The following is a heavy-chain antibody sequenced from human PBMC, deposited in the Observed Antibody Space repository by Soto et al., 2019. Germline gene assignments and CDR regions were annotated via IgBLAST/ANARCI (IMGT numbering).Heavy chain of an antibody. D-gene: IGHD1-1*01. V-gene: IGHV3-23*01. CDR1: GFTFADYA. CDR2: ISGSGGGT. J-gene: IGHJ4*02. Sequence: GGSLRLSCVASGFTFADYAMSWVRQAPGKGLEWVSTISGSGGGTYYADSVKGRFTISRDNSKNTLYLQMNSLRAEDTAVYYCAKRVPGTRFXDYWGQGALVTVSS. CDR3: AKRVPGTRFXDY.